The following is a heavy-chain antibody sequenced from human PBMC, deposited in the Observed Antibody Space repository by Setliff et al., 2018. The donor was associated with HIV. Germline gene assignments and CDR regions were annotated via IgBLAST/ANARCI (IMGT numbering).Heavy chain of an antibody. CDR2: IYTSGST. D-gene: IGHD1-26*01. J-gene: IGHJ4*02. V-gene: IGHV4-61*09. CDR1: GGSISSGSYY. CDR3: ARGLRGKLLWEY. Sequence: PSATLSLTCTVSGGSISSGSYYWSWIRQPAGKGLEWIGHIYTSGSTNYNPSLKSRVTISVDTSKNQFSLKLSSVTAADTAVYYCARGLRGKLLWEYWGQGTLVTVSS.